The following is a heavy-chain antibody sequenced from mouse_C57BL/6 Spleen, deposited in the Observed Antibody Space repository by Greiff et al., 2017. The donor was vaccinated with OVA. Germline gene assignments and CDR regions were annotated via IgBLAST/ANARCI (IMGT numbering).Heavy chain of an antibody. Sequence: VQLQQPGTELVKPGASVKLSCKASGYTFSSYWMHWVKQRPGQGLEWIGNITPSNGGTNYNEKFKSKATLTVDKSTSSAYMQLSSLTSEDSSVYKSAREGLRYWYFDVWGTGTTVTVSS. J-gene: IGHJ1*03. V-gene: IGHV1-53*01. D-gene: IGHD2-4*01. CDR1: GYTFSSYW. CDR3: AREGLRYWYFDV. CDR2: ITPSNGGT.